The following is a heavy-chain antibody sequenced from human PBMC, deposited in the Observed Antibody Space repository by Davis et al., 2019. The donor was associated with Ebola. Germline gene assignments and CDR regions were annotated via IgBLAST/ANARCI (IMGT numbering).Heavy chain of an antibody. CDR3: ARDGSTTVVTPVDY. CDR2: ISSSSSYI. CDR1: GFTFSSYS. Sequence: PEGSLRLSCAASGFTFSSYSMNWVRQAPGKGLEWVSSISSSSSYIYYADSVKGRFTISRDNAKNSLYLQMNSLRAEDTAVYYCARDGSTTVVTPVDYWGQGTLVTVSS. D-gene: IGHD4-23*01. J-gene: IGHJ4*02. V-gene: IGHV3-21*01.